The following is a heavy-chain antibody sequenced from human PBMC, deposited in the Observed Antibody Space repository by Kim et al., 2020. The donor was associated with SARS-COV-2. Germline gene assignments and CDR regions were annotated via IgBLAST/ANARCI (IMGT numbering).Heavy chain of an antibody. CDR2: IDYSGST. J-gene: IGHJ6*03. Sequence: SETLSLTCTVSGGSISSYYWSWIRQPPGKGLEWIGYIDYSGSTNYNPSLKSRVTISVDTSKNQFSLKLSSVTAADTAVYYCARRRFLEWLGSYYYYMDVWGKGTTVTVSS. CDR3: ARRRFLEWLGSYYYYMDV. V-gene: IGHV4-59*01. CDR1: GGSISSYY. D-gene: IGHD3-3*01.